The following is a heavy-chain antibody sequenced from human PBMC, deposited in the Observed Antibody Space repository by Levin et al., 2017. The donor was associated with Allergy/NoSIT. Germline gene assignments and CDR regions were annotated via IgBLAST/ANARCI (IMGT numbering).Heavy chain of an antibody. D-gene: IGHD1/OR15-1a*01. J-gene: IGHJ4*02. CDR2: IKQDGSEK. V-gene: IGHV3-7*04. CDR1: GFIFSNYW. Sequence: PGGSLRLSCVASGFIFSNYWMSWVRQAPGKGLEWVANIKQDGSEKYYVDSVKGRFTFSRDNAKNSLYLQMDSLRAEDTAVYYCARLGTMADFDYWGQGTLVTVS. CDR3: ARLGTMADFDY.